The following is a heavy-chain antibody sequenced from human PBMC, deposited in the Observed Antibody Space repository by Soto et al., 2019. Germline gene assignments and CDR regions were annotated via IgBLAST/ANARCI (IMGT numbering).Heavy chain of an antibody. V-gene: IGHV4-31*03. CDR3: AGATGTLRSRNCDY. CDR2: IYHTGSN. J-gene: IGHJ4*02. Sequence: SETLSLTCSVSGGSISTVGHYWTWIRQPPGKGLKWIGSIYHTGSNYYSKSLSSRLTMSVDTSKSQFSLRLSSVTAADTAVYYCAGATGTLRSRNCDYWGQGSLVTVSS. D-gene: IGHD1-1*01. CDR1: GGSISTVGHY.